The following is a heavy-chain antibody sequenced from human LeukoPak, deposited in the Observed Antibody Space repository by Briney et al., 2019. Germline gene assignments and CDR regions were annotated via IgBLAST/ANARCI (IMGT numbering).Heavy chain of an antibody. Sequence: PGGSLRLSCAASGFTFSSYAMSWVRRAPGKGLEWVSAISGSGGSTYYADSVKGRFTISRDNSKNTLYLQMNSLRAEDTAVYYCAKVPAAYNWFDPWGQGTLVTVSS. V-gene: IGHV3-23*01. J-gene: IGHJ5*02. D-gene: IGHD2-2*01. CDR1: GFTFSSYA. CDR3: AKVPAAYNWFDP. CDR2: ISGSGGST.